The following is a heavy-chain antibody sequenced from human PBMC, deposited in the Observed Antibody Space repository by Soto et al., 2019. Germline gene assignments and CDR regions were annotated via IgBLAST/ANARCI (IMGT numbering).Heavy chain of an antibody. J-gene: IGHJ4*02. Sequence: QVQLVQSGAEVKKPGASVKVSCKASGYTFTTYSMHWVRQAPGERLEWVGWIDAGSGNTKYSQKFQDRVTIIRDKSASTAYMELSSLKSEDTAVYYCARDQGWVGATIDYWGQGTLVTVSS. CDR3: ARDQGWVGATIDY. V-gene: IGHV1-3*01. CDR2: IDAGSGNT. D-gene: IGHD1-26*01. CDR1: GYTFTTYS.